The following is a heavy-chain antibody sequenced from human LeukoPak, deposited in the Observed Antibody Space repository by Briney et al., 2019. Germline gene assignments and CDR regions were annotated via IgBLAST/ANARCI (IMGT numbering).Heavy chain of an antibody. J-gene: IGHJ4*02. D-gene: IGHD2-2*01. CDR2: ISAYNGNT. CDR3: ARDEGLVVVPAAKVY. CDR1: GYTFTAYY. Sequence: ASVKVSCKASGYTFTAYYLHWVRQAPGQGLEWMGWISAYNGNTNYAQKLQGRVTMTTDTSTSTAYMELRSLRSDDTAVYYCARDEGLVVVPAAKVYWGQGTLVTVSS. V-gene: IGHV1-18*04.